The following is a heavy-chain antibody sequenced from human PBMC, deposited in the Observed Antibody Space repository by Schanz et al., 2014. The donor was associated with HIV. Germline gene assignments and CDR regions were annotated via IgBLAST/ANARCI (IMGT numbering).Heavy chain of an antibody. V-gene: IGHV1-69*06. CDR3: ARTYTGDWSTGAD. CDR1: GGTFSTYA. Sequence: QVHLVQSGAEVKKPGSSVKVSCKPSGGTFSTYAVSWVRQAPGQGLEYMGGNIPIFGSPKYAQKFQGRVTITADKSTSTVYMDLSSLRSEDTAVYYCARTYTGDWSTGADWGQGTLVTVSS. J-gene: IGHJ4*02. CDR2: NIPIFGSP. D-gene: IGHD2-21*02.